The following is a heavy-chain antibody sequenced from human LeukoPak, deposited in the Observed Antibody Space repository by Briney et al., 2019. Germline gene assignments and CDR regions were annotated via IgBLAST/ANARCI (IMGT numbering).Heavy chain of an antibody. D-gene: IGHD3-10*01. CDR3: AKNCCPFAYGSGSYYYYIDV. CDR1: GFSFSSTYW. V-gene: IGHV3-7*01. J-gene: IGHJ6*03. CDR2: IKQDGSKK. Sequence: GGSLRLSCVGSGFSFSSTYWMTWVRQAPGKGLEWVANIKQDGSKKYYVDSVKGRFTISRDNAKNSLYLQMNSLRVEDTAVYYCAKNCCPFAYGSGSYYYYIDVWGKGTTVTVSS.